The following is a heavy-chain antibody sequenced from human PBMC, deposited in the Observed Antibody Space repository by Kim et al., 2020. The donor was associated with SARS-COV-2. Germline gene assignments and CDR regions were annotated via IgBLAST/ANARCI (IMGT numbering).Heavy chain of an antibody. CDR3: ARNMGSAYQPLDY. V-gene: IGHV4-39*01. Sequence: PSLRSRLIVSVDTSKNQFSLRLTSVTATDTAVYYCARNMGSAYQPLDYWGQGIMVTVSS. J-gene: IGHJ4*02. D-gene: IGHD5-12*01.